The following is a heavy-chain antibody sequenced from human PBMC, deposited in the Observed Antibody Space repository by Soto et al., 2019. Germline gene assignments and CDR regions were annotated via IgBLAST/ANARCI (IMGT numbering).Heavy chain of an antibody. D-gene: IGHD1-26*01. Sequence: PSETLSLTCTVSGGSISSGDYYWSWIRQPPGKGLEWIGYIYYSGSTYYNPSLKSRVTISVDTSKNQFSLKLSSVTAADTAVYYCARRKWARGFDPWGQGTLVTVSS. J-gene: IGHJ5*02. CDR3: ARRKWARGFDP. V-gene: IGHV4-30-4*01. CDR2: IYYSGST. CDR1: GGSISSGDYY.